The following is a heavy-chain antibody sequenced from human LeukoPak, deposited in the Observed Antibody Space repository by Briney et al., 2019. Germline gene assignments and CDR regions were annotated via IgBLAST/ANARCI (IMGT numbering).Heavy chain of an antibody. J-gene: IGHJ4*02. V-gene: IGHV3-48*03. D-gene: IGHD5-18*01. Sequence: GGSLRLSCAASGFTFSIYEMNWVRQAPGKGLEWVSYISSSGTTIYYADSVKGRFTISRDNAKNSLYLQMNSLRAEDTALYYCARDPGDSYGYGLAYWGQGTLVAVSS. CDR2: ISSSGTTI. CDR1: GFTFSIYE. CDR3: ARDPGDSYGYGLAY.